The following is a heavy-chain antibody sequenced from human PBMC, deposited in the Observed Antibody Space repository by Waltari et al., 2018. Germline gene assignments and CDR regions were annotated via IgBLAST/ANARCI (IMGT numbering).Heavy chain of an antibody. CDR3: TRRELGGAFDP. D-gene: IGHD3-16*01. V-gene: IGHV1-69*12. CDR1: GGTFGSYA. Sequence: QVQLVQSGAEVKKPGYSVKVSCRASGGTFGSYAISWVRQAPGEGLEWMGGIIPIFGTAPNYAQKFQGRLTVTADESTATVYMDLSSLRSDDTAIYYCTRRELGGAFDPWGQGTLVTVSS. J-gene: IGHJ5*02. CDR2: IIPIFGTAP.